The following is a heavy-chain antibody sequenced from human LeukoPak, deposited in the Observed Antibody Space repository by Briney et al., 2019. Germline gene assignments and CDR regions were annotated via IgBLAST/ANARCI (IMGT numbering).Heavy chain of an antibody. V-gene: IGHV1-46*01. CDR1: GYTFTSYY. J-gene: IGHJ6*03. D-gene: IGHD3-10*01. Sequence: GASVKVSCKASGYTFTSYYMHWVRQAPGQGLEWMGIINPSGGSTSYAQKFQGRVTMTRDMSTSTVYMELSSLRAEDTAVYYCAKDGLFGNYYGSGSSISYYMDVWGKGTTVTISS. CDR2: INPSGGST. CDR3: AKDGLFGNYYGSGSSISYYMDV.